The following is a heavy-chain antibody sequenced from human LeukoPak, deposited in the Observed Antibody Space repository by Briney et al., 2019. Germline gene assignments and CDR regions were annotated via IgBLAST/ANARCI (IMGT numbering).Heavy chain of an antibody. CDR2: ISSSSSYI. Sequence: PGGSLRLSCAASGFTFSNCSMHWVRQAPGKGLEWVSCISSSSSYIYYADSVKGRSTISRDNAKKSLYLQMNSLRAEDTAVYYCAFPATGSGWYNPLDYWGQGTLVTVSS. J-gene: IGHJ4*02. CDR3: AFPATGSGWYNPLDY. D-gene: IGHD6-19*01. CDR1: GFTFSNCS. V-gene: IGHV3-21*01.